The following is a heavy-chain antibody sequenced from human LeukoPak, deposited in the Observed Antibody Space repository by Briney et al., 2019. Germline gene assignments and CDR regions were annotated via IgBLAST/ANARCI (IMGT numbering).Heavy chain of an antibody. CDR1: GDSVSINSAA. D-gene: IGHD4-17*01. Sequence: SQTLSLTCAISGDSVSINSAAWSWIRQSPSRGLEWLGRTYYRSKWYNDPAVSVKSRITINPDTSKNQFSLQLNSVTPEDRAVYYCARGPGLRMGDFDIWGQGTVVSVST. CDR2: TYYRSKWYN. CDR3: ARGPGLRMGDFDI. J-gene: IGHJ3*02. V-gene: IGHV6-1*01.